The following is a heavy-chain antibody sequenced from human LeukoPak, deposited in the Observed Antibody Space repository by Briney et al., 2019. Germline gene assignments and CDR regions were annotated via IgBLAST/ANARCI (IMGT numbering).Heavy chain of an antibody. J-gene: IGHJ4*02. CDR2: INPNSGGT. Sequence: ASVKVSCKASGYTFTGYYMHWVRQAPGQGLEWMGWINPNSGGTNYAQKFQGRVTMTRDTPISTAYMELSRLRSDDTAVYYCARYSGSYQGSFDYWGQGTLVTVSS. D-gene: IGHD1-26*01. CDR3: ARYSGSYQGSFDY. CDR1: GYTFTGYY. V-gene: IGHV1-2*02.